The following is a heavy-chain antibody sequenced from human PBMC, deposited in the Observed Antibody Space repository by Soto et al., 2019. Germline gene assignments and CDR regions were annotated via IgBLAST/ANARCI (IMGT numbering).Heavy chain of an antibody. CDR3: ARHSRYDILTGYYYYGMDV. CDR1: GYSFTSYW. V-gene: IGHV5-10-1*01. J-gene: IGHJ6*02. Sequence: PGESLKISCKGSGYSFTSYWISWVRQMPGKGLEWMGRIDPSDSYTNYSPSFQGHVTISADKSISTAYPQWSSLKASDTAMYYCARHSRYDILTGYYYYGMDVWGQGTTVTVSS. CDR2: IDPSDSYT. D-gene: IGHD3-9*01.